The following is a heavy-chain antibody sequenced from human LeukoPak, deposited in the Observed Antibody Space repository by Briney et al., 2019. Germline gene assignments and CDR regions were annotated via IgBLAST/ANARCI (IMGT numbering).Heavy chain of an antibody. CDR3: ARDLSTRYSIDY. Sequence: PGGSLRLSCAASGFAFNTYAIHWVRQAPGKGLEWVAFISYDANKKYYADSVKGRFTISRDNSKNTLSLQMDSLIADDTAVYYCARDLSTRYSIDYWGQGTLVTVSS. J-gene: IGHJ4*02. CDR2: ISYDANKK. V-gene: IGHV3-30-3*01. D-gene: IGHD1-1*01. CDR1: GFAFNTYA.